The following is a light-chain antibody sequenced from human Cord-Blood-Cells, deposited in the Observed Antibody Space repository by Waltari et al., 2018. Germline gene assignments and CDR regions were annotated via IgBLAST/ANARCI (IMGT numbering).Light chain of an antibody. J-gene: IGLJ2*01. V-gene: IGLV2-23*01. Sequence: QSALTQPASASGSPGQSITISCTGTSSDVGSYNLVSWYQQHPGKAPKLMIYEGSKRPVGVSKRFSGSKSGNTDYLTISGLQAEDEADYYCCSYAGSSTSVFGGGTKLTIL. CDR2: EGS. CDR1: SSDVGSYNL. CDR3: CSYAGSSTSV.